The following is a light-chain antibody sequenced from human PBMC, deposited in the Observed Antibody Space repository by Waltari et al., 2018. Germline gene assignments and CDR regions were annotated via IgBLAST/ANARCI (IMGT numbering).Light chain of an antibody. CDR1: QDISNY. CDR2: DAS. Sequence: DIQMTQSPSSLSASVGDRVTITCQASQDISNYLNWYQQKPGKAPKLLLYDASNLEKGVPSRFSGSGSGTDFTFTISSLQPEDIATYYCQQYDNLPPYTFGQGTKLEIK. V-gene: IGKV1-33*01. CDR3: QQYDNLPPYT. J-gene: IGKJ2*01.